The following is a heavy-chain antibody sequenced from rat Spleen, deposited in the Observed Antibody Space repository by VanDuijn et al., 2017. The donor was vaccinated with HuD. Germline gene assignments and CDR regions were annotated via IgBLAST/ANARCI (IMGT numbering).Heavy chain of an antibody. CDR1: GFTFSNYD. J-gene: IGHJ3*01. CDR2: ISTGADNT. Sequence: EVQLVESGGGLMQPGRSLKLSCAASGFTFSNYDMAWVRQAPTKGLEWIASISTGADNTYYRDSVKGRFTVSRDDAKNTQYLQMDSLRSEDTATYYCTRQGGLRNWFAHWGQGTLVTVSS. CDR3: TRQGGLRNWFAH. V-gene: IGHV5S13*01. D-gene: IGHD1-11*01.